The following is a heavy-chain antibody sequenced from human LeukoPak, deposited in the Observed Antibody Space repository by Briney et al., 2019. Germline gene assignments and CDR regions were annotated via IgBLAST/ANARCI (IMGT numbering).Heavy chain of an antibody. J-gene: IGHJ4*02. CDR2: IRYDGSNK. CDR3: ARVRGTYYYDSSGYEDKYYFDY. V-gene: IGHV3-30*02. CDR1: GFTFSSYG. Sequence: GGSLRLSCAASGFTFSSYGMHWVRQAPGKGLDWVAFIRYDGSNKYYADSVKGRFTISRDNSKNTLYLQMSSLRAEDTAVYYCARVRGTYYYDSSGYEDKYYFDYWGQGTLVTVSS. D-gene: IGHD3-22*01.